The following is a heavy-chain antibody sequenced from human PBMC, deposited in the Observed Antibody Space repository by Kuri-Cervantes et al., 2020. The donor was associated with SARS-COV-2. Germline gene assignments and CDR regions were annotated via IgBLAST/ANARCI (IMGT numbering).Heavy chain of an antibody. V-gene: IGHV3-33*01. D-gene: IGHD2-15*01. Sequence: GGSLRLSCAASGFTFSSYGMHWVRQAPGKGLEWVAVIWYDGSNKYYADSVKGRFTISRDNSKNTLYLQMNSLRAEDTAVYHCARAFVVVVAAWRTGMDVWGQGTTVTVSS. CDR2: IWYDGSNK. CDR3: ARAFVVVVAAWRTGMDV. CDR1: GFTFSSYG. J-gene: IGHJ6*02.